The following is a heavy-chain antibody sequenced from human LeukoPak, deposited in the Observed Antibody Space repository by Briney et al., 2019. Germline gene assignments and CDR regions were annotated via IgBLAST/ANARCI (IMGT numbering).Heavy chain of an antibody. Sequence: GGSLSLSCAASGFTLTDYSMSWVRQAPGKGPEWVSGLGRSGENRYYATSVRGRFSISRDNSKDTVYLQMNSLRAEDTAIYYCLKDRPCETCMPMDAWGQGTTGTVSS. J-gene: IGHJ6*02. CDR2: LGRSGENR. V-gene: IGHV3-23*01. D-gene: IGHD2-2*01. CDR1: GFTLTDYS. CDR3: LKDRPCETCMPMDA.